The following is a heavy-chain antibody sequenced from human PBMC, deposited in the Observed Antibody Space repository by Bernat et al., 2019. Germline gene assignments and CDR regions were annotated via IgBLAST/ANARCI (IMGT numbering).Heavy chain of an antibody. CDR1: GYSFTSYF. CDR2: INTNTGNP. Sequence: QVQLVQSGAEVKKPGASVKVSCMASGYSFTSYFMYWVRQAPGQGLEWVGWINTNTGNPTYAQGFTGRFVFSLDTSVSTAYLQISSLKAEDTAVYYCARDWSGWSFDYWGQGTLVTVSS. D-gene: IGHD6-19*01. CDR3: ARDWSGWSFDY. J-gene: IGHJ4*02. V-gene: IGHV7-4-1*02.